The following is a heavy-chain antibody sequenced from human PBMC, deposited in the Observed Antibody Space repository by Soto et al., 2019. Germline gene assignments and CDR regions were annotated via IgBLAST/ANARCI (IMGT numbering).Heavy chain of an antibody. J-gene: IGHJ4*02. V-gene: IGHV6-1*01. CDR2: TYYRSKWYN. CDR3: ARSGPGGYIDY. CDR1: GDSVSINIAA. Sequence: SQTLSLTFAISGDSVSINIAAWNWTRQSPSRGLEWMGRTYYRSKWYNHYAVSVKSRITVNPDTSKNQFSLQLNSVTPEDTAVYYCARSGPGGYIDYWGQGTLVTVSS. D-gene: IGHD3-22*01.